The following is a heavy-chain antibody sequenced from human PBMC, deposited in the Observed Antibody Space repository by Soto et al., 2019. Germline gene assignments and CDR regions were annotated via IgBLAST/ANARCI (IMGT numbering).Heavy chain of an antibody. CDR1: GYTFTSYD. CDR2: IIPISGTT. J-gene: IGHJ4*02. Sequence: SVMVSCRASGYTFTSYDINWVRQAPGQGLEWMGWIIPISGTTNYAQKFQGRVTITADESTSTAYMELSSLRSEDTAVYYCARYGGRDSVYFDYWGQGTLVTVSS. V-gene: IGHV1-69*13. CDR3: ARYGGRDSVYFDY. D-gene: IGHD1-26*01.